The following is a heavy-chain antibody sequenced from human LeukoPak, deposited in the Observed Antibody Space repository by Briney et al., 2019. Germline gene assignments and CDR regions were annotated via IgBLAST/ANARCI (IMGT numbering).Heavy chain of an antibody. V-gene: IGHV4-59*01. D-gene: IGHD5-12*01. CDR2: IYSSGNT. CDR1: GDSISSYY. Sequence: PSETLSLTCTVSGDSISSYYWSWIRRPPGKGLGWIGYIYSSGNTNYNPSLKSRVIISVDTSKNQFSLNLSSVTAADTAVYYCARGGRSGYDFFHYWGQGSLVIASS. J-gene: IGHJ4*02. CDR3: ARGGRSGYDFFHY.